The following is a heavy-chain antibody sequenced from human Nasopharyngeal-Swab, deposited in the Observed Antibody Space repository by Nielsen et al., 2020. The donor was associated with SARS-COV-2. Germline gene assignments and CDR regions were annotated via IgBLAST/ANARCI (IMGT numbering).Heavy chain of an antibody. J-gene: IGHJ5*02. CDR2: IYTSGST. V-gene: IGHV4-61*02. Sequence: SETLSLTCTVSGGSISSGSYYWSWIRQPAGKGLEWIGRIYTSGSTNYNPSLKSRVTISVDTSKNQFSLKLSSVTAADTAVYYGARDPGFSYYEGWFDPWGQGTLVTVSS. CDR1: GGSISSGSYY. D-gene: IGHD3-3*01. CDR3: ARDPGFSYYEGWFDP.